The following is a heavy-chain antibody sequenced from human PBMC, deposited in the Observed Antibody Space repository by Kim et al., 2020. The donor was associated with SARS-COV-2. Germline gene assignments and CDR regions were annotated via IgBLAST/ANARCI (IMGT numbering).Heavy chain of an antibody. CDR1: GGSISSSSYY. CDR3: ARHAGRWGYSSGGNWFDP. Sequence: SETLSLTCTVSGGSISSSSYYWGWIRQPPGKGLEWIGSIYYSGSTYYNPSLKSRVTISVDTSKNQFSLKLSSVTAADTAVYYCARHAGRWGYSSGGNWFDPWGQGTLVTVSS. J-gene: IGHJ5*02. V-gene: IGHV4-39*01. CDR2: IYYSGST. D-gene: IGHD6-19*01.